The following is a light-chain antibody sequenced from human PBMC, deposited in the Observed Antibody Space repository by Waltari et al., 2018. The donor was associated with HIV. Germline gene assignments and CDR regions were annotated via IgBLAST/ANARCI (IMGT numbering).Light chain of an antibody. Sequence: QSALTQPASVSGSPGQSITISCAGTNSDVGGYNYVSWYQQHPGKAPKLMIYEVNNRPSGLSSRFSGSKSGNTASLTISGLQPEDEADYYCSSYTSSSTLDFVFGTGTKVTVL. CDR1: NSDVGGYNY. CDR2: EVN. J-gene: IGLJ1*01. CDR3: SSYTSSSTLDFV. V-gene: IGLV2-14*01.